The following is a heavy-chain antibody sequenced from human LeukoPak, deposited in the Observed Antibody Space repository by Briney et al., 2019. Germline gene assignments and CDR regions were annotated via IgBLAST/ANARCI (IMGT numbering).Heavy chain of an antibody. CDR2: IIPIFGTA. V-gene: IGHV1-69*13. J-gene: IGHJ4*02. CDR3: ARSDQYSSSWSLDY. Sequence: GASVKVSCKASGGTFSSYAISWVQQAPGQGLEWMGGIIPIFGTANYAQKFQGRVTITADESTSTAYMELSSLRSEDTAVYYCARSDQYSSSWSLDYWGQGTLVTVSS. CDR1: GGTFSSYA. D-gene: IGHD6-13*01.